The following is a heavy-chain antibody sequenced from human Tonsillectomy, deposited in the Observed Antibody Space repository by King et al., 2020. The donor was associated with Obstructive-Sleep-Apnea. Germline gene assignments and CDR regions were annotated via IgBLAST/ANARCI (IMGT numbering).Heavy chain of an antibody. Sequence: VQLVESGGGLVQPGGSLRLSCAASGFTFSSYAMSWVRQAPGKGLEWVSAISGSGGSTYYADSVKDRFTISRDNSKNTLYLQMNSLRAEDTAVYYCAKSIRDLGLYYYDSSGYYGLDAFDIWGQGTMVTVSS. CDR1: GFTFSSYA. V-gene: IGHV3-23*04. CDR2: ISGSGGST. D-gene: IGHD3-22*01. J-gene: IGHJ3*02. CDR3: AKSIRDLGLYYYDSSGYYGLDAFDI.